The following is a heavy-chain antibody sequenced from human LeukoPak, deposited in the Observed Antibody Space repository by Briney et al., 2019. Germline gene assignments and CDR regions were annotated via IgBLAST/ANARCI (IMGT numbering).Heavy chain of an antibody. V-gene: IGHV4-59*11. J-gene: IGHJ6*03. CDR1: GGSISSHY. Sequence: SETLSLTCTVSGGSISSHYWSWIRQPPGKGLEWIGYIYYSGITNYNPSLKSRVTISVDTSKNQFSLKLSSVTAADTAVYYCARSPYMDVWGKGTTVTVSS. CDR2: IYYSGIT. CDR3: ARSPYMDV.